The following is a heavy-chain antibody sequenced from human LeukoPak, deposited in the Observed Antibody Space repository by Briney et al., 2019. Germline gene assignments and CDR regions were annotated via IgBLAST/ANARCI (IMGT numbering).Heavy chain of an antibody. CDR1: GFTFSIYV. CDR2: ITGSGGST. Sequence: GGSLRLSCAASGFTFSIYVMSWVRQAPGKGLEWVSGITGSGGSTFYAKSVEGRFTISRDNSKNMMYLQMNSLKTEDTAVYYCTTDRNVDTAMVGGDYWGQGTLVTVSS. V-gene: IGHV3-23*01. CDR3: TTDRNVDTAMVGGDY. J-gene: IGHJ4*02. D-gene: IGHD5-18*01.